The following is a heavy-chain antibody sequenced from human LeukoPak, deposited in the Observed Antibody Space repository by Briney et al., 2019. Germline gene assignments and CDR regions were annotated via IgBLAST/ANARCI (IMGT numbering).Heavy chain of an antibody. CDR3: ASAAGIVYYGMDV. D-gene: IGHD6-13*01. Sequence: GGSLRLSCAASGFTVSSKYMSWVRQAPGKGLEWVSVIYSGGSTYYADSVKGRFTISRDNSKNTLYLQMNSLRAEDTAVYYCASAAGIVYYGMDVWGQGTTVTVSS. CDR2: IYSGGST. V-gene: IGHV3-53*01. CDR1: GFTVSSKY. J-gene: IGHJ6*02.